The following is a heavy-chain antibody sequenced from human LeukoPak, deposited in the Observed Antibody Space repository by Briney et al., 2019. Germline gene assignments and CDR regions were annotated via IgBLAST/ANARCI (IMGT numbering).Heavy chain of an antibody. CDR2: IIPIFGTA. CDR3: ARSPLEWLSKFDY. CDR1: GGTYSSYA. J-gene: IGHJ4*02. D-gene: IGHD3-3*01. V-gene: IGHV1-69*05. Sequence: SVKVSCKASGGTYSSYAISWVRQAPGQGLEWMGRIIPIFGTANYAQKFQGRVTITTDESTSTAYMELSSLRSEDTAVYYCARSPLEWLSKFDYWGQGTLVTVSS.